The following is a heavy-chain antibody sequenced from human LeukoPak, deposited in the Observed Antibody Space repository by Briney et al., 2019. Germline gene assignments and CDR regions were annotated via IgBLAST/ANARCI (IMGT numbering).Heavy chain of an antibody. CDR3: ARGMTTGWDFDY. D-gene: IGHD4-11*01. CDR1: GYTFTGYY. V-gene: IGHV1-2*02. CDR2: INPNSGGT. J-gene: IGHJ4*02. Sequence: ASVKVSCKASGYTFTGYYMHWVRQAPGQGLEWVGWINPNSGGTNYAQKFQGRVTMTRDTSISTAYLQWSSLKASDTAMYYCARGMTTGWDFDYWGQGTLVTVSS.